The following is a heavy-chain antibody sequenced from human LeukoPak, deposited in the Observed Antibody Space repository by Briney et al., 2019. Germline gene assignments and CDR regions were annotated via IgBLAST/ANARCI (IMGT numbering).Heavy chain of an antibody. V-gene: IGHV1-24*01. J-gene: IGHJ4*02. D-gene: IGHD1-1*01. Sequence: ASVKVSCKVSGHTLSDLSMHWVRQAPGKGLEWMGGFNPEDAETIYAQKFQGRVTITRDTSASTAYMELSSLRSEDTAVYYCARDFAQLERPFDYWGQGTLVTVSS. CDR1: GHTLSDLS. CDR2: FNPEDAET. CDR3: ARDFAQLERPFDY.